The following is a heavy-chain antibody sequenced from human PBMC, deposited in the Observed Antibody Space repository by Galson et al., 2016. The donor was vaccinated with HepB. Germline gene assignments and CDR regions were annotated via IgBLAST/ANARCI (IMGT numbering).Heavy chain of an antibody. Sequence: SLRLSCAASGFTFSSYTMHWARQAPGKGLEWVAVIWFDGTNDYYADSVKGRFTISRDNSKNTLYLQMNSLRAEDTAVYYCARGVSKYNSGGYFDYWGQGTLVTVSS. J-gene: IGHJ4*02. V-gene: IGHV3-30-3*01. CDR3: ARGVSKYNSGGYFDY. CDR1: GFTFSSYT. CDR2: IWFDGTND. D-gene: IGHD6-19*01.